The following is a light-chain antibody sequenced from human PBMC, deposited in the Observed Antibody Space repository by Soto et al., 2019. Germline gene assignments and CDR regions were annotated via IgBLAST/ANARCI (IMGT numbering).Light chain of an antibody. CDR1: SSDVGSYNL. CDR2: EGS. CDR3: CSYAGSSTL. V-gene: IGLV2-23*01. Sequence: QCALTQPASVSGSPGQSITISCTGTSSDVGSYNLVSWYQQHPGKAPKLMIYEGSKRPSGVSNRFSGSKSGNTASLTISGLQAEDEADYYCCSYAGSSTLFGTGTRSPS. J-gene: IGLJ1*01.